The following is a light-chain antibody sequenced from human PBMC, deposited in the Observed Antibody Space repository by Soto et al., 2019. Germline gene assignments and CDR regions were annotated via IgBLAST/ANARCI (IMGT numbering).Light chain of an antibody. CDR3: QQFAASPRT. V-gene: IGKV3-20*01. CDR1: QSIATSQ. CDR2: GAS. J-gene: IGKJ1*01. Sequence: PGDRATLFCRASQSIATSQLAWYQQKPGQAPRLLIGASTRATGIPDRFSDSGSGTDFTLTISRLEPEDFAVYYCQQFAASPRTFGQGTTVEIK.